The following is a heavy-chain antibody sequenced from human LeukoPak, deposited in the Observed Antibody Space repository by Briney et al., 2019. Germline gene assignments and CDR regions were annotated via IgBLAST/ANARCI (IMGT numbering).Heavy chain of an antibody. Sequence: SETLSLTCAVYGGSFSGYYWSWIRHPPGKGLEWIAEINHSGSTNYNPSIKSRVTISVDTSKTQFSLKLSSVTAADTAVYYCARGQTDWDILTGYYVDYWGQGTLVTVSS. CDR2: INHSGST. CDR3: ARGQTDWDILTGYYVDY. J-gene: IGHJ4*02. CDR1: GGSFSGYY. V-gene: IGHV4-34*01. D-gene: IGHD3-9*01.